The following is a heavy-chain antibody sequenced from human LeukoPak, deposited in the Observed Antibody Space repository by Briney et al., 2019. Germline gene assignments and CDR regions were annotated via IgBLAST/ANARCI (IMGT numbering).Heavy chain of an antibody. Sequence: ASVKVSCKASGYTFTSYDINWVRQATGQGLEWMGWMNPNSGNTSYAQKFQGRVTITRNTSISTAYMELSSLRSEDTAVYYCARAPGDQLPYYYYYYMDVWGKGTTVTVSS. V-gene: IGHV1-8*03. J-gene: IGHJ6*03. CDR3: ARAPGDQLPYYYYYYMDV. CDR1: GYTFTSYD. D-gene: IGHD2-2*01. CDR2: MNPNSGNT.